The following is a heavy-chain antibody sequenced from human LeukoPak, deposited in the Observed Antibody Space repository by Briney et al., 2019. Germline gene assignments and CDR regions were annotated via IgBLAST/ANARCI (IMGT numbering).Heavy chain of an antibody. Sequence: GGSLRLSCAASGFTFSSYSMNWVRQAPGKGLEWVSYISSSSNTIYYADSVKGRFTIPRDNAKNSLYLQMNSLRDEDTAVYYCARDILTKQAYSGYDNWGQGTLVTVSS. CDR1: GFTFSSYS. J-gene: IGHJ4*02. D-gene: IGHD5-12*01. V-gene: IGHV3-48*02. CDR2: ISSSSNTI. CDR3: ARDILTKQAYSGYDN.